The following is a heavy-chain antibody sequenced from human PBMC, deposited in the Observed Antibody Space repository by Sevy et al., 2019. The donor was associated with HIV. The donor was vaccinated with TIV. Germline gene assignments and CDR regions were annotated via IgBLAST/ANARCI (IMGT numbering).Heavy chain of an antibody. Sequence: SQTLSLTCVISGDSVSSNSAAWNWIRQSPSRGLEWLGRTYYRSKWYNDYAGFVKSRITINPDTPKNQFFLQLNAVTPEDTAGYYCARDLSFRFVHWGQGSLVTVSS. V-gene: IGHV6-1*01. CDR3: ARDLSFRFVH. CDR1: GDSVSSNSAA. J-gene: IGHJ4*02. CDR2: TYYRSKWYN.